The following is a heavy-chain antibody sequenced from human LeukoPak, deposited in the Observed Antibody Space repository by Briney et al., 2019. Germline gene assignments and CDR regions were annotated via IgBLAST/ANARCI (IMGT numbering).Heavy chain of an antibody. CDR1: GGSIRSLGYS. D-gene: IGHD5-12*01. CDR3: ARSVSAYAGRGWFDP. Sequence: SETLSLTCSVSGGSIRSLGYSWGWIRQPPGRGLEWIASMYYTGTTYYNPSLKSRVTMSVDTSKNQFSLNLTSVTAADTAVFYCARSVSAYAGRGWFDPWGQGALVTVSS. V-gene: IGHV4-39*07. J-gene: IGHJ5*02. CDR2: MYYTGTT.